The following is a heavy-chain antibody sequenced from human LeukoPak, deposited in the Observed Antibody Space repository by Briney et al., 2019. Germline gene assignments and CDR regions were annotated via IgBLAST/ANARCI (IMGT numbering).Heavy chain of an antibody. CDR3: ARSSRGAAAGFDY. Sequence: PSETLSLTCTVSGGSISSYYWSWIRQPPGKGLEWIGYIYYSGSTNYNPSLKSRITISVDTSKNQFSLKLNSVTAADTAVYHCARSSRGAAAGFDYWSQGTLVTVSS. J-gene: IGHJ4*02. CDR2: IYYSGST. D-gene: IGHD6-13*01. V-gene: IGHV4-59*08. CDR1: GGSISSYY.